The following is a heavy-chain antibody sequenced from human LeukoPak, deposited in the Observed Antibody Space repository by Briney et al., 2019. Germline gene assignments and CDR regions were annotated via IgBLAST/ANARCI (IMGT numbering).Heavy chain of an antibody. J-gene: IGHJ4*02. V-gene: IGHV3-23*01. CDR1: GFIFSNYG. Sequence: GGSLRLSCAASGFIFSNYGMSWVRQAPGKGLEWVSAIGSRGRTTYYADSVKGRFTISRDNSKNTLYLQMNSLRAEDTAVYYCAKIVAGLDYWGQGTLVTVSS. D-gene: IGHD2-15*01. CDR2: IGSRGRTT. CDR3: AKIVAGLDY.